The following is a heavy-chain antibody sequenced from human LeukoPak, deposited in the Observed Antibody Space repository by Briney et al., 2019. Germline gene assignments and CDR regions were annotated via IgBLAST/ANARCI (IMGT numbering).Heavy chain of an antibody. CDR1: GYSISSGFY. J-gene: IGHJ4*02. CDR2: VYHGGSP. Sequence: SETLSLTCTVSGYSISSGFYWGWIRPPPGKGLEWIGNVYHGGSPYYNPSLKSRITISVDTSKNQFSLNLYSVTAADTAVYYFARRVGSSDCFDYRGQGTLVTVSS. CDR3: ARRVGSSDCFDY. V-gene: IGHV4-38-2*02. D-gene: IGHD6-6*01.